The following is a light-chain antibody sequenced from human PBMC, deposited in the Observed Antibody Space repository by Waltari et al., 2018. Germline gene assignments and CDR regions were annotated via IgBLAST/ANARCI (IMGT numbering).Light chain of an antibody. Sequence: DVQLTQSPSFLSASVGDRIVISCRASQDITTSLAWYQVPPDKAPRLVIYDASSLLSGVPSRFSGSGSGTEFTLTISSLQPEDFATYFCQQSTTYPIIFGGGTTVELK. CDR3: QQSTTYPII. CDR2: DAS. V-gene: IGKV1-9*01. J-gene: IGKJ4*01. CDR1: QDITTS.